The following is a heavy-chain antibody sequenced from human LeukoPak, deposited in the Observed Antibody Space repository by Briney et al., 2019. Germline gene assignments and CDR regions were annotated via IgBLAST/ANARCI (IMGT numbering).Heavy chain of an antibody. J-gene: IGHJ4*02. Sequence: ASVKDSSEAPGFTPSVSHGVTRAPGQGLEWMGWINPDSGGANSAQNFQGRVTMTRDMSISTVYMELSSLRSDDTAVYYCARGGSQLRVYYDTAYCGEGALGTVSS. CDR1: GFTPSVS. CDR3: ARGGSQLRVYYDTAY. D-gene: IGHD3-22*01. V-gene: IGHV1-2*02. CDR2: INPDSGGA.